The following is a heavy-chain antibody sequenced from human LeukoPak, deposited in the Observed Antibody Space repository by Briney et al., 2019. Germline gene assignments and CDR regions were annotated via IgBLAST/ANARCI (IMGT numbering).Heavy chain of an antibody. V-gene: IGHV4-34*01. Sequence: SETLSLTCAVYGGSFSGYYWSWIRQPPGKGLEWIGEINHSGSTNYNPSLKSRVIISVDTSKNQFSLKLSSVAAADTAVYYCARARVEMATKVDYWGQGTLVTVSS. J-gene: IGHJ4*02. D-gene: IGHD5-24*01. CDR1: GGSFSGYY. CDR2: INHSGST. CDR3: ARARVEMATKVDY.